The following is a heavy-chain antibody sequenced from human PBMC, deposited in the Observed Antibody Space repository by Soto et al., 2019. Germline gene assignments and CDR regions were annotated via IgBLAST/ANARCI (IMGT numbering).Heavy chain of an antibody. J-gene: IGHJ3*02. V-gene: IGHV1-69*01. CDR2: IIPIFGTE. CDR1: GGTFSSYA. D-gene: IGHD3-22*01. CDR3: ARDYYDSSGTGGPDAFDI. Sequence: QVQLVQSGAEVKKPGSSVKVYCKASGGTFSSYAISWVRQAPGQGLEWMGGIIPIFGTENYAQKFQGRVTITADESTSTAYMELSSLRSEDTAVYYCARDYYDSSGTGGPDAFDILGQGTMVTVSS.